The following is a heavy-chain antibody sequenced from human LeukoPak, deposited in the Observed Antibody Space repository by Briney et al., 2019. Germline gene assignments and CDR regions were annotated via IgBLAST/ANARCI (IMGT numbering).Heavy chain of an antibody. J-gene: IGHJ4*02. CDR1: GFTFSSYA. D-gene: IGHD3-10*01. Sequence: GGSLRLSCAASGFTFSSYAMHWVRQAPGKGLEWVAVISYDGSNKYYADSVKGRFTISRDNSKNTLYLQMNSLRAEDTAVYYCARAGVLYLYGSAYYFDYWGQGTLVTVSS. CDR2: ISYDGSNK. CDR3: ARAGVLYLYGSAYYFDY. V-gene: IGHV3-30-3*01.